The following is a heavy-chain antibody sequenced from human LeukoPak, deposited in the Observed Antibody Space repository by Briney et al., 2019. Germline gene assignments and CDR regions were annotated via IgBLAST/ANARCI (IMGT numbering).Heavy chain of an antibody. CDR2: IYYSGST. D-gene: IGHD1-26*01. V-gene: IGHV4-30-4*08. CDR3: ARGVDSGDNNWFDP. J-gene: IGHJ5*02. CDR1: GGSISSGDYY. Sequence: SETLSLTCAVSGGSISSGDYYWSRIRQPPGKGLEWIGYIYYSGSTYYNPSLKSRVTISVDTSKNQFSLKLSSVTAADTAVYYCARGVDSGDNNWFDPWGQGTLVTVSS.